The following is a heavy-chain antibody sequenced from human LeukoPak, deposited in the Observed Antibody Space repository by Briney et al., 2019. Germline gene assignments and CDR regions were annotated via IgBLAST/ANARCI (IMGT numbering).Heavy chain of an antibody. Sequence: SETLSLTCAVHGESFSAYFWSWIRQIPGKGLEWIGEIDHRGSSNYNPPLKSRATISVDTSKNHFSLSLTSVTAADAAVYYCATRSSTLAAARCFDDWGQGTVVTVSS. J-gene: IGHJ4*03. CDR1: GESFSAYF. D-gene: IGHD6-6*01. CDR3: ATRSSTLAAARCFDD. CDR2: IDHRGSS. V-gene: IGHV4-34*01.